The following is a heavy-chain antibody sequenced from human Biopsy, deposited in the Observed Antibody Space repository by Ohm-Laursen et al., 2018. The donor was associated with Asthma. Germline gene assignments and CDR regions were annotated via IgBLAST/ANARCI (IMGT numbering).Heavy chain of an antibody. D-gene: IGHD2-21*02. CDR2: AYYSGST. V-gene: IGHV4-59*01. CDR1: GGSINNFY. CDR3: PRGVDRVTGLLDHFDS. Sequence: SETLSLTCTVSGGSINNFYWSWIRQPPGKGLEYIGHAYYSGSTNYNHSLKSRVTISIDASKNQFSLKLTSVTTADTAVYYCPRGVDRVTGLLDHFDSWGQGTLVTVSS. J-gene: IGHJ4*02.